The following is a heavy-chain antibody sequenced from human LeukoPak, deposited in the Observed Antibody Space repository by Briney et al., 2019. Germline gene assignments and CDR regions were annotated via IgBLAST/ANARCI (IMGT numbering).Heavy chain of an antibody. Sequence: ASVKVSCKASGYTFTGYYMHWVRQAPGQGLECMGWINPNSGGTNYAQKFQGRVTVTRDTSISTAYMELSRLRSDDTAVYYCARQTGTTMVRVDYWGQGTLVTVSS. D-gene: IGHD3-10*01. V-gene: IGHV1-2*02. CDR1: GYTFTGYY. J-gene: IGHJ4*02. CDR3: ARQTGTTMVRVDY. CDR2: INPNSGGT.